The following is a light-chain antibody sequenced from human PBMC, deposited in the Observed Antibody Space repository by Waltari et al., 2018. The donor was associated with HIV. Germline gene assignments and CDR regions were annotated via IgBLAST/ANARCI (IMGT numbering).Light chain of an antibody. CDR3: RTWGTGDYWI. Sequence: QLVLTQSPSASASLGASVKLTCTLSTGHINYAIAWHQQQPEKGPRYLMRVNSDGSHNKGDGSPVRVAGSSSGAERYHTISSLQSEDEADYYCRTWGTGDYWIFGGGTKLTVL. CDR2: VNSDGSH. J-gene: IGLJ3*02. V-gene: IGLV4-69*01. CDR1: TGHINYA.